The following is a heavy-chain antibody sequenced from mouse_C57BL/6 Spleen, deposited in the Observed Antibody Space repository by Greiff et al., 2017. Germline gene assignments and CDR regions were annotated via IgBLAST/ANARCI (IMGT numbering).Heavy chain of an antibody. CDR1: GYTFTDYE. J-gene: IGHJ2*01. CDR2: IDPETGGT. Sequence: VKLVESGAELVRPGASVTLSCKASGYTFTDYEMHWVKQTPVHGLEWIGAIDPETGGTAYNQKFKGKAILTADKSSSTAYMELRSLTSEDSAVYYCTRRGLLRVFDYWGQGTTLTVSS. V-gene: IGHV1-15*01. CDR3: TRRGLLRVFDY. D-gene: IGHD1-1*01.